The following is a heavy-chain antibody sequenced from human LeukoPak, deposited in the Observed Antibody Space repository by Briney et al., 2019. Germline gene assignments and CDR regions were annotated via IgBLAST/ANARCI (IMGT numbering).Heavy chain of an antibody. Sequence: GGSLRLSCAASGFTFSSYAMNWVRQAPGKGLEWVSAISGSGGSTYHADSVKGRFTISGDNSKNTLYLQMNSLRAEDTAVYYCAKLYDSGSFYLDFWGQGTLVTVSS. J-gene: IGHJ4*02. D-gene: IGHD3-10*01. CDR1: GFTFSSYA. CDR2: ISGSGGST. CDR3: AKLYDSGSFYLDF. V-gene: IGHV3-23*01.